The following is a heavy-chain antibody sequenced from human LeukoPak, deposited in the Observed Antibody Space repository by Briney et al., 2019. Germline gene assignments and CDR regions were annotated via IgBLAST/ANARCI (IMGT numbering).Heavy chain of an antibody. Sequence: GGSLRLSCAASGFTFSNYGMHWVRQLPGNGLEWVSVISNDGVNTYQADSVKGRFTISRDNSKNTLYLQMNSLKASDTAMYFCARTFGGVWDRSSFDYWGQGTLVTVSS. J-gene: IGHJ4*02. CDR3: ARTFGGVWDRSSFDY. CDR1: GFTFSNYG. CDR2: ISNDGVNT. V-gene: IGHV3-33*05. D-gene: IGHD3-10*01.